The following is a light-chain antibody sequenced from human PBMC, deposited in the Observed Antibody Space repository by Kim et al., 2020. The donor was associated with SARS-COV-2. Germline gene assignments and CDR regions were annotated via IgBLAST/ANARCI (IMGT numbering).Light chain of an antibody. CDR2: GKN. CDR3: NSRDSSGNSYV. J-gene: IGLJ1*01. Sequence: SSELTQDPAVSVALGQTVRITCQGDSLRRYYASWYQQKPGQAPVFVIYGKNNRPSGIPDRFSGSSSGNTASMTITGAQAEDEADYYCNSRDSSGNSYVFGTGTKVPVL. CDR1: SLRRYY. V-gene: IGLV3-19*01.